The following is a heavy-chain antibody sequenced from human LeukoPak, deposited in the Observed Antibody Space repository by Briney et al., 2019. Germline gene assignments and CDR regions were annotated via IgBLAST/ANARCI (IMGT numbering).Heavy chain of an antibody. CDR1: GFAFSRYA. D-gene: IGHD3-3*01. CDR3: EGSGYFSNFDY. V-gene: IGHV3-23*01. J-gene: IGHJ4*02. CDR2: ISGSGGST. Sequence: QSGGSLRLSCAASGFAFSRYAMSWVRQAPGKGLEWVSAISGSGGSTYYADSVKGRFTISRDNSKNTLYLQMNSLRAEDTAVYYCEGSGYFSNFDYWGQGTLVTVSS.